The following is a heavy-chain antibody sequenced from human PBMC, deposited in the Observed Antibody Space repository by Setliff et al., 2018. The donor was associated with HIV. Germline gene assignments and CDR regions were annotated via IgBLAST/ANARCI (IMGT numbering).Heavy chain of an antibody. CDR2: VSQSGST. CDR1: GVSINRTDHY. V-gene: IGHV4-39*01. CDR3: ARVPVAGANWFYP. J-gene: IGHJ5*02. D-gene: IGHD2-21*01. Sequence: SETLSLTCSVSGVSINRTDHYWGWIRQSPGKSLEWIGSVSQSGSTYYNPSLKSRITISVDRSKNLFSLKLISVTAADQGVYYCARVPVAGANWFYPWGLGTLVTVSS.